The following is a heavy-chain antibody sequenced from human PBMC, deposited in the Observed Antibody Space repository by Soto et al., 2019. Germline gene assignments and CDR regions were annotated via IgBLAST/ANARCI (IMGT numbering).Heavy chain of an antibody. J-gene: IGHJ5*01. CDR2: INHSGRV. CDR1: GGSFSGHS. CDR3: STRAYDTNGYYRFDP. D-gene: IGHD3-22*01. Sequence: PSETLSLTCAVYGGSFSGHSWTWIRQSPGKGLEWIGDINHSGRVNYSPSLKSRVTISLDTSKNQFSLTLSAVTAADTAMYYCSTRAYDTNGYYRFDPWGQGPLVTVSS. V-gene: IGHV4-34*01.